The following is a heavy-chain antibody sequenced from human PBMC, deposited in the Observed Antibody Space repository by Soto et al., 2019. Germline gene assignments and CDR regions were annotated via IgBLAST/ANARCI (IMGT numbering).Heavy chain of an antibody. CDR2: IYYSGST. Sequence: QVQLQESGPGLVKPSQTLSLTCTVSGGSISSGGYYWSWIRQHPGKGLEWIGYIYYSGSTYYNPSLKSRVTKSVDTSKNQFSLKLSSVTAADTAVYYCARDGGLRGYSYGYGTASDIWGQGTMVTVSS. CDR1: GGSISSGGYY. V-gene: IGHV4-31*03. D-gene: IGHD5-18*01. CDR3: ARDGGLRGYSYGYGTASDI. J-gene: IGHJ3*02.